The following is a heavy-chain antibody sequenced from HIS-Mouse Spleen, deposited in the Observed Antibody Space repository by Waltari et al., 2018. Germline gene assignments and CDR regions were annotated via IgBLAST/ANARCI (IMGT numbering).Heavy chain of an antibody. CDR2: IYYSGST. CDR1: GGSISSSSYH. D-gene: IGHD6-13*01. V-gene: IGHV4-39*07. CDR3: AREIPYSSSWYDWYFDL. Sequence: QLQLQVSGPGLVQPSQTPSPTSTVSGGSISSSSYHSGWIRQPPGKGLEWIWSIYYSGSTDYNPSLKSRVTISVDTSKNQFSLKLSSVTAADTAVYYCAREIPYSSSWYDWYFDLWGRGTLVTVSS. J-gene: IGHJ2*01.